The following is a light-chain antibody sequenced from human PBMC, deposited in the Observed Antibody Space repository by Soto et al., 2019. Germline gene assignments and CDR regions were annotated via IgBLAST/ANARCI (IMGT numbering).Light chain of an antibody. J-gene: IGLJ2*01. Sequence: QSALTQPASVSGSPGQSITISCSGTSSDVGGYNYVSWYQQHPGKAPKLMIFDVSDRPSGVSTRFSGSKSGSTASPTISGLQAEDEADYYCSSYASTTSEVLFGGGTKLTVL. CDR1: SSDVGGYNY. CDR2: DVS. CDR3: SSYASTTSEVL. V-gene: IGLV2-14*03.